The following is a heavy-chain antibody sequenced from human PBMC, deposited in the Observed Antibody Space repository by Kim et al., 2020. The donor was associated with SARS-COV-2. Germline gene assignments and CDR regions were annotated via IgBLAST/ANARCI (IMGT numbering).Heavy chain of an antibody. CDR1: GYTFTSYG. J-gene: IGHJ6*02. D-gene: IGHD7-27*01. V-gene: IGHV1-18*01. CDR3: ARLTGARGYYYYGMDV. CDR2: ISAYNGNT. Sequence: ASVKVSCKASGYTFTSYGISWVRQAPGQGLEWMGWISAYNGNTNYAQKLQGRVTMTTDTSTSTAYMELRSLRSDDTAVYYCARLTGARGYYYYGMDVWGQGTTVTVSS.